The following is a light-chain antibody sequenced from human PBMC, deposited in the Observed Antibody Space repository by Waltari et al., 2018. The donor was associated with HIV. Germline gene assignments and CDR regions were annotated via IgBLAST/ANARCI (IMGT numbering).Light chain of an antibody. V-gene: IGKV1-5*03. Sequence: DIQMTQSPSTLSAYVGDTVTIPCRASQSISTWLAWCQQRPGRAPKFLIYSASTLESGVPSRVSGSGSGTEFTLTITSLQPDDVATYYCQQYNSYPFTFGGGTKVEI. CDR1: QSISTW. J-gene: IGKJ4*01. CDR2: SAS. CDR3: QQYNSYPFT.